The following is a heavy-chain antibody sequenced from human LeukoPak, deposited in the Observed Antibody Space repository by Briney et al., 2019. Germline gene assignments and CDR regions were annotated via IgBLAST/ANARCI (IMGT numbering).Heavy chain of an antibody. CDR3: ATNYGSGSYYLGPNWLDP. J-gene: IGHJ5*02. D-gene: IGHD3-10*01. Sequence: PSETLSLTCTVPGDSISSGAYYWSWIRQPAGKGLEWIGRIYTSGSTNYNPSLKSRVTISVDTSKNQFSLKLSSVTAADTAVYYCATNYGSGSYYLGPNWLDPWGQGTLVTVSS. CDR1: GDSISSGAYY. CDR2: IYTSGST. V-gene: IGHV4-61*02.